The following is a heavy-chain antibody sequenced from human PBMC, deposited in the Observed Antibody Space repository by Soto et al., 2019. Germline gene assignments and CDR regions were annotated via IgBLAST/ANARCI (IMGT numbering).Heavy chain of an antibody. J-gene: IGHJ3*02. CDR3: ARATHSSSWEDAFDI. CDR1: GGSISSYY. D-gene: IGHD6-13*01. CDR2: IYYSGST. V-gene: IGHV4-59*01. Sequence: SETLSLTCTVSGGSISSYYWSWIRQPPGKGLEWIGYIYYSGSTNYNPSLKRRVTISVDTSKNQFSLKLSSVTAADTAVYYCARATHSSSWEDAFDIWGQGTMVTVSS.